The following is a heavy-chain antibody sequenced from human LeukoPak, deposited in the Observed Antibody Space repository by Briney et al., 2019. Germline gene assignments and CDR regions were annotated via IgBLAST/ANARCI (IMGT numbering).Heavy chain of an antibody. CDR2: ISCYDGTT. CDR3: ARSGNPAISYGSGSYYNEGNWFDP. CDR1: GYTFRSHG. J-gene: IGHJ5*02. V-gene: IGHV1-18*01. D-gene: IGHD3-10*01. Sequence: GASVKVSCEASGYTFRSHGISWVRQAPGQGLEWMGWISCYDGTTKYAQKFQGRVTLTTDTSTRTAYMELRSLRSDDTAVYYCARSGNPAISYGSGSYYNEGNWFDPWGQGTLVTVSS.